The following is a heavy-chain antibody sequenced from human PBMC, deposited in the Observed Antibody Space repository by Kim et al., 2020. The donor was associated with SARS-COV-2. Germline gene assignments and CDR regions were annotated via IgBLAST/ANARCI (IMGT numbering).Heavy chain of an antibody. CDR1: GYTFIDYY. CDR3: ARGTSDYGNWLDP. J-gene: IGHJ5*02. V-gene: IGHV1-2*06. CDR2: LNPKSGDT. Sequence: ASVKVSCKASGYTFIDYYLQWVRQAPGQGLEWVGRLNPKSGDTDYAQKFQGRVAMARDTSSSTAYMELSRLTSIDTAVYYCARGTSDYGNWLDPWGQGTLVTVSS. D-gene: IGHD3-16*01.